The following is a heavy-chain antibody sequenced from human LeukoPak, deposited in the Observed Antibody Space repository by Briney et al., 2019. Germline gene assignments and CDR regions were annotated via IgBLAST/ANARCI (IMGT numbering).Heavy chain of an antibody. J-gene: IGHJ6*03. CDR2: ISSSSSYI. D-gene: IGHD2-15*01. V-gene: IGHV3-21*01. CDR3: ARDGYCSGGSCYGLHMDV. CDR1: GFTFSTSG. Sequence: GGSLRLSCAASGFTFSTSGMSWVRQAPGKGLEWVSSISSSSSYIYYADSVKGRFTISRDNAKNSLYLQMNSLRAEDTAVYYCARDGYCSGGSCYGLHMDVWGKGTTVTVSS.